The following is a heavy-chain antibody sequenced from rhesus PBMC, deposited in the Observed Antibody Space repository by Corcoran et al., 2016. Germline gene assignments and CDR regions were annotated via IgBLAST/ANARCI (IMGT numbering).Heavy chain of an antibody. CDR2: ISGSNCTI. Sequence: QVQLQESGPGPVKPSETLSLTRAVSGGSISSSNWWSWIRQPPGKGLEWIGYISGSNCTIYYNPTLRSRGTISTDTTKNQFSLKLSSVTAADTAVYYCAREQVYSGSFDYWGQGVLVTVSS. D-gene: IGHD5-24*01. CDR3: AREQVYSGSFDY. CDR1: GGSISSSNW. J-gene: IGHJ4*01. V-gene: IGHV4-65*01.